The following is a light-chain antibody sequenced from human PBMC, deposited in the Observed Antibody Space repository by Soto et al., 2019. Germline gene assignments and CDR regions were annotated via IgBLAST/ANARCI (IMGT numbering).Light chain of an antibody. CDR1: SSNIGNNA. Sequence: QSVLTQSPSVSEAPRQRVTISCSGSSSNIGNNAVHWYQQLPGKAPKLLIYSNNQRPSGVPDRFSGSKSGTSASLAISGLQSEDEADYYCAAWDDSLNGVVFGGGTKLTVL. V-gene: IGLV1-36*01. CDR3: AAWDDSLNGVV. CDR2: SNN. J-gene: IGLJ2*01.